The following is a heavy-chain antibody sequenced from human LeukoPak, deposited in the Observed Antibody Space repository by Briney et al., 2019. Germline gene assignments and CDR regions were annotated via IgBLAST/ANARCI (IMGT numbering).Heavy chain of an antibody. CDR3: AKALTKETDYMDV. V-gene: IGHV3-23*01. J-gene: IGHJ6*03. CDR2: ISGSGGST. CDR1: GFTFSSYA. Sequence: GGSLRLSCAASGFTFSSYAMSWVRQAPGKGLEWVSAISGSGGSTYYADSVKGRFTISRDNSKNTLYLQMISLRAEDTAVYYCAKALTKETDYMDVWGKGTTVTVSS. D-gene: IGHD2-2*01.